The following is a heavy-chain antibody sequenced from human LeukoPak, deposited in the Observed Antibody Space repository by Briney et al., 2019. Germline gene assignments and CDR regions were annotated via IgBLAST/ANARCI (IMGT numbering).Heavy chain of an antibody. V-gene: IGHV4-59*01. Sequence: SEALSLTCTVSGGSISSYYWSWIRQPPGKGLEWIGHIYYSGSTNYNPSLKSRVTISVDTSKNQFSLKLSSVTAADTAVYYCARADSSGYYVGYWGQGTLVTVSS. CDR3: ARADSSGYYVGY. J-gene: IGHJ4*02. D-gene: IGHD3-22*01. CDR2: IYYSGST. CDR1: GGSISSYY.